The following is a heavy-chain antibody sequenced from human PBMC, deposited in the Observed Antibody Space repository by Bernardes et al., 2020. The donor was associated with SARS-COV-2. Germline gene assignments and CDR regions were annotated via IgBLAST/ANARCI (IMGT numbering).Heavy chain of an antibody. D-gene: IGHD3-16*01. J-gene: IGHJ6*02. CDR2: IYYSGST. V-gene: IGHV4-59*01. Sequence: SETLSLTCTVSGGSISSYYWSWIRQPPGKGLEWIGYIYYSGSTNYNPSLKSRVTISVDTSKNQFSLKLSSVTAADTAVYYCASLAENVDGMDVWGQGTTVTVSS. CDR1: GGSISSYY. CDR3: ASLAENVDGMDV.